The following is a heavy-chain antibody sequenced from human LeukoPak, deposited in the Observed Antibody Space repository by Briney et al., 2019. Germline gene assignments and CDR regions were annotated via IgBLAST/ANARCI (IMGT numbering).Heavy chain of an antibody. CDR2: INPNSGGT. D-gene: IGHD3-10*01. V-gene: IGHV1-2*02. J-gene: IGHJ4*02. Sequence: ASVKVSCKASGYTFTGQYLHWVRQAPGQGLEWMGWINPNSGGTTNAQKFQGRVTMTRDTSISTAYMELSRLRSDDTAVYYCASGSGTSSPDYWGQGTLVTVSS. CDR3: ASGSGTSSPDY. CDR1: GYTFTGQY.